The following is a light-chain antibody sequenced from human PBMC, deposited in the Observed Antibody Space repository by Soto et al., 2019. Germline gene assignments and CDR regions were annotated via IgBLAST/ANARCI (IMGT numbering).Light chain of an antibody. CDR1: RSDVGGNNY. CDR3: SSYTSSSTVV. J-gene: IGLJ2*01. V-gene: IGLV2-14*03. CDR2: DVS. Sequence: QSALPQPASVPGSPGQSITISCTGTRSDVGGNNYVSWYQHHPGKAPKLMIYDVSNRPSGVSNRFSGSKSGNTASLTISGLQAEDEADDYCSSYTSSSTVVFGGGTKLTV.